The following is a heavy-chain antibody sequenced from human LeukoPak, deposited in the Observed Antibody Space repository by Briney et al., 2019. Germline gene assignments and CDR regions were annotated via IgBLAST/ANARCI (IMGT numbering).Heavy chain of an antibody. CDR1: GFTFSSYS. CDR2: ISSSSSYI. J-gene: IGHJ4*02. Sequence: PGGSLRLSCAASGFTFSSYSMNWVRQAPGKGLEWVSSISSSSSYIYCADSVKGRFTISRGNAKNSLYLQMNSLRAEDTAVYYCARVPTTIAGCFDYWGQGTLVTVSS. D-gene: IGHD5-12*01. V-gene: IGHV3-21*01. CDR3: ARVPTTIAGCFDY.